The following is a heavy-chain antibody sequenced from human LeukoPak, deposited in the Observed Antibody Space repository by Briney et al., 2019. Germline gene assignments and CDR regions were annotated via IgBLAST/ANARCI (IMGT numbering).Heavy chain of an antibody. Sequence: SQTLSLTCTVSGGSINNGSYYWSWIRQPAGKGLEWIGRIYTSGSTNYNPSLKSRVTISVDTSKNQFSLKLSSVTAADTAVYYCARDYIPSWDDLHAFDIWGQGTMVTVSS. CDR2: IYTSGST. V-gene: IGHV4-61*02. J-gene: IGHJ3*02. D-gene: IGHD1-26*01. CDR1: GGSINNGSYY. CDR3: ARDYIPSWDDLHAFDI.